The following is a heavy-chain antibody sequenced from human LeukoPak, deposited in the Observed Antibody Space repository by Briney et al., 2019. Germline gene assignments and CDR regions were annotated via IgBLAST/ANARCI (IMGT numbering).Heavy chain of an antibody. CDR1: GFTFSSYS. CDR3: ARDPRSSSWDPRRYADAFDI. CDR2: ISSSSSYI. Sequence: SGGSLRLSCAASGFTFSSYSMNWVRQAPGKGLEWVSSISSSSSYIYYADSVKGRFTISRDNSKNTLYLQMNSLRAEDTAVYYCARDPRSSSWDPRRYADAFDIWGQGTMVTVSS. D-gene: IGHD6-13*01. V-gene: IGHV3-21*01. J-gene: IGHJ3*02.